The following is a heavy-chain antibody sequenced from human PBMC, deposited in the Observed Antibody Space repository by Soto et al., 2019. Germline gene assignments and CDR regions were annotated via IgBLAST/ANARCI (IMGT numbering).Heavy chain of an antibody. CDR3: TRVSRDGYHHVNF. Sequence: GGSLRLSCAASGFTFSDYYMSWIRQSPGKGLEWISYISSDSTYANHADSVEGRFTISRDNARNSLSLQRNSLRVKDTAVYYCTRVSRDGYHHVNFWGQGTLVTVSS. CDR1: GFTFSDYY. D-gene: IGHD5-12*01. J-gene: IGHJ4*02. V-gene: IGHV3-11*06. CDR2: ISSDSTYA.